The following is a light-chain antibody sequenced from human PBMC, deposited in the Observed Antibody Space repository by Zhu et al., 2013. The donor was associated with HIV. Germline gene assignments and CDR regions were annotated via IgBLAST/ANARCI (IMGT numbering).Light chain of an antibody. CDR3: QQYGSSPLT. CDR1: QSVSNN. CDR2: DAS. V-gene: IGKV3-20*01. J-gene: IGKJ4*01. Sequence: EIVMTQSPASLSLSPGERATLSCRATQSVSNNLAWYQQKPGQAPRLLIYDASNRATGIPARFSGSGSGTDFTLTISRLEPEDFAVYYCQQYGSSPLTFGGGTTLEIK.